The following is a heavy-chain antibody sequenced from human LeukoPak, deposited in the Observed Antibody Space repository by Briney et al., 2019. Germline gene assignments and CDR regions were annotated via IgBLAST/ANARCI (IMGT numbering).Heavy chain of an antibody. V-gene: IGHV1-2*02. CDR3: AKYDPMGDAFDI. CDR1: GYTFTGYY. CDR2: INPNSGGT. D-gene: IGHD3-16*01. Sequence: ASVKVSCKASGYTFTGYYMHWVRQAPGQGLEWMGWINPNSGGTNYAQKFQGRVTMTRDTSISTAYMELSRLRSDDTAVYYCAKYDPMGDAFDIWGQGTMVTVSS. J-gene: IGHJ3*02.